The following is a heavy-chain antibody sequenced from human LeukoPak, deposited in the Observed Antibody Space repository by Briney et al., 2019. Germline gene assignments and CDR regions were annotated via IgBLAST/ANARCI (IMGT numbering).Heavy chain of an antibody. CDR1: GGSISSYY. V-gene: IGHV4-4*07. CDR3: ARYVYYDSSGYYFDY. CDR2: IYTSGST. J-gene: IGHJ4*02. Sequence: SETLSLTCTVSGGSISSYYWSWIRQPAGKGLEWIGCIYTSGSTNYNPSLKSRVTISVDKSKNQFSLKLSSVTAADTAVYYCARYVYYDSSGYYFDYWGQGTLVTVSS. D-gene: IGHD3-22*01.